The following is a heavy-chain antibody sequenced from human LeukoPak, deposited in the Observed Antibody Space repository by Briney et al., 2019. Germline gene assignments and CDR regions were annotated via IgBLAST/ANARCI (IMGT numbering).Heavy chain of an antibody. Sequence: GGSLRLSCAASAFIFSSYGMHWVRQAPGKGLEWVAIISSDGSDKYYADSVKGRFSISRDNSQKTLYLQMNSLRPDDTAVYYCARQKITVTVSLDYWGQGTLVTVSS. CDR2: ISSDGSDK. J-gene: IGHJ4*02. D-gene: IGHD4-17*01. CDR3: ARQKITVTVSLDY. CDR1: AFIFSSYG. V-gene: IGHV3-30*03.